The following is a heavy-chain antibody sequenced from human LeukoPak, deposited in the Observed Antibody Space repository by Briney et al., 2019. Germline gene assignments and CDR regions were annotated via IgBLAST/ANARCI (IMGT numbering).Heavy chain of an antibody. V-gene: IGHV3-7*01. CDR3: ARDAAMDV. CDR2: IKQDGGEE. CDR1: GFTFSTYW. J-gene: IGHJ6*02. Sequence: GGSLRPSCSASGFTFSTYWMTWVRQAPGKGLEWVANIKQDGGEEYYVDSVKGRFTISRDNAKNSMYLQMNSLRVEDTAVYYCARDAAMDVWGQGTTVTVSS.